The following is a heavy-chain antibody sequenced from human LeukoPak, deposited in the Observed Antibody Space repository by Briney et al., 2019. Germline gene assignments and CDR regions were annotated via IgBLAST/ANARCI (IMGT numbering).Heavy chain of an antibody. Sequence: PSETLSLTCTVSGGSISSSSYYWSWIRQPPGKGLEWIGYIYYSGSTNYNPSLKSRVTISVDTSKNQFSLKLSSVTAADTAVYYCARVGKGGYFDWFALDAFDIWGQGTMVPVSS. CDR2: IYYSGST. CDR3: ARVGKGGYFDWFALDAFDI. J-gene: IGHJ3*02. D-gene: IGHD3-9*01. V-gene: IGHV4-61*01. CDR1: GGSISSSSYY.